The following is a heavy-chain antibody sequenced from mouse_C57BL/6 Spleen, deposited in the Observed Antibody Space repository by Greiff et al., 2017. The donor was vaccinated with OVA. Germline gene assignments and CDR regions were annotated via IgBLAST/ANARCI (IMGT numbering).Heavy chain of an antibody. J-gene: IGHJ2*01. D-gene: IGHD1-1*01. V-gene: IGHV14-2*01. CDR1: GFNIKDYY. CDR2: IDPEDGET. CDR3: ARNHYYGSSPDYFDY. Sequence: EVQRVESGAELVKPGASVKLSCTASGFNIKDYYMHWVKQRTEQGLEWIGRIDPEDGETKYAPKFQGKVTITADTSSNTAYLQLSSLTSEDTAVYYCARNHYYGSSPDYFDYWGQGTTLTVSS.